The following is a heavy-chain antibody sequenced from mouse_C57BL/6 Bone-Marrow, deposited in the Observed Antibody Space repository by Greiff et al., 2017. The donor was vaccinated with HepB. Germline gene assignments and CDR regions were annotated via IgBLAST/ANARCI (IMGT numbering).Heavy chain of an antibody. D-gene: IGHD1-1*01. CDR3: ARRTSGSSAY. CDR1: GLTFSSYG. J-gene: IGHJ3*01. CDR2: ISSGGSYT. V-gene: IGHV5-6*02. Sequence: EVMLVESGGDLVKPGGSLKLSCAASGLTFSSYGMSWVRQTPDKRLEWVATISSGGSYTYYPDSVKGRFTISRDNAKNTLYLQMSSLKSEGTAMYYCARRTSGSSAYWGQGTLVTVSA.